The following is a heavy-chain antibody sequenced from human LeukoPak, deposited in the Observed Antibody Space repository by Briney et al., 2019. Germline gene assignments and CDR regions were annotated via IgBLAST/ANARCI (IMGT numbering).Heavy chain of an antibody. CDR3: ARSGGYSCGYGQSIDY. V-gene: IGHV3-7*01. Sequence: GGSLRLSCAASGFTFSSYWMSWVRQAPGKGLEWVANIKQDGSEKYYVGSVKGRFTISRDSAKNSLYLQMNSLRAEDTAVYYCARSGGYSCGYGQSIDYWGQGTLVTVSS. CDR2: IKQDGSEK. D-gene: IGHD5-18*01. CDR1: GFTFSSYW. J-gene: IGHJ4*02.